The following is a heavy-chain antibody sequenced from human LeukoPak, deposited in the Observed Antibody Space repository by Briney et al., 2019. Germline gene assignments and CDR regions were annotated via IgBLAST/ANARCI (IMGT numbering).Heavy chain of an antibody. CDR3: ARGYYGMDV. CDR1: GDSVSSNTVA. J-gene: IGHJ6*02. CDR2: TFYRSKWNN. Sequence: SQTLSLTCAISGDSVSSNTVAWNWVRQSPSRGLEWLGRTFYRSKWNNEYALSVKSRITTNPDTSKNQFSLQLGSVTPEDTAMYYGARGYYGMDVWGQGTTVTASS. V-gene: IGHV6-1*01.